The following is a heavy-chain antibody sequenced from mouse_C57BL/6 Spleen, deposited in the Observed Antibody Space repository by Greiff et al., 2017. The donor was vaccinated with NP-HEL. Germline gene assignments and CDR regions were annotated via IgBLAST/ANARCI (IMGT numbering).Heavy chain of an antibody. D-gene: IGHD1-1*01. CDR2: IHPNSGST. Sequence: QVQLQQPGAELVKPGASVKLSCKASGYTFTSYWMHWVKQRPGQGLEWIGMIHPNSGSTNYNEKFKSKATLTVDKSSSTAYMQLSSLTSEDSAVYYCASQGVTTVVADYWGQGTTLTVSS. V-gene: IGHV1-64*01. J-gene: IGHJ2*01. CDR3: ASQGVTTVVADY. CDR1: GYTFTSYW.